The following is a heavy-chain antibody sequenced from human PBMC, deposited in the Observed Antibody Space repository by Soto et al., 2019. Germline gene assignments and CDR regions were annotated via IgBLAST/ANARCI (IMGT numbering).Heavy chain of an antibody. CDR3: ARDESSIAARHYYYYGMDV. V-gene: IGHV1-69*01. CDR2: IIPIFGTA. D-gene: IGHD6-6*01. J-gene: IGHJ6*02. CDR1: GITFSSYA. Sequence: QVVQSGPDVNKPGTSVRVSCKTSGITFSSYAISWVRQAPGQGLEWMGGIIPIFGTANYAHKFQGRVTITADESTSTAYLELSSLRSEDTAVYYCARDESSIAARHYYYYGMDVWGQGTTVTVSS.